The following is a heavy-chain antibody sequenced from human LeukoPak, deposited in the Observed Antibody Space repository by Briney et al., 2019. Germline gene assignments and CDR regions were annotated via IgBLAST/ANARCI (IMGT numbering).Heavy chain of an antibody. V-gene: IGHV3-15*01. CDR1: GFTFTNAW. CDR2: IKTKTDGGTT. CDR3: TTDYDLRAFDI. J-gene: IGHJ3*02. D-gene: IGHD3-16*01. Sequence: PGGSLRLSCTASGFTFTNAWMNWVRQAPGKGLEWVGRIKTKTDGGTTDYAAPVKGRFTISRDDSKNTLYLQMNSLKTEDTAVYYCTTDYDLRAFDIWGQGTMVTVSS.